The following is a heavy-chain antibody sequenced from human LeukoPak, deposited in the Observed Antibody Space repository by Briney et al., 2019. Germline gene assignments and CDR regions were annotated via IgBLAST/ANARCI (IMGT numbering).Heavy chain of an antibody. D-gene: IGHD1-26*01. CDR1: GFTFSSYS. Sequence: PGGSLRLSCAASGFTFSSYSMNWVRQAPGKGLEWVSSISSSSSYIYYADSVKGRFTISRDNSKNTLYLQMNSLRAEDTAVYYCARVDPSLVGATDCWGQGTLVTVSS. CDR3: ARVDPSLVGATDC. V-gene: IGHV3-21*01. J-gene: IGHJ4*02. CDR2: ISSSSSYI.